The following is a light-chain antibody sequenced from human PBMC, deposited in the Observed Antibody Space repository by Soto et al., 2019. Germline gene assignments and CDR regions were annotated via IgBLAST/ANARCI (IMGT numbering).Light chain of an antibody. CDR1: NSDVGRYNF. V-gene: IGLV2-11*01. Sequence: QSALTQPRSVSGSPGQSVTISCTGTNSDVGRYNFVSWYQQLPGKAPKLLISAVSQRPSGVPDRFSGSKSGNTASLTISGLQADDEAYYFCYSYTASDIWVFGGGTKVTVL. CDR3: YSYTASDIWV. CDR2: AVS. J-gene: IGLJ3*02.